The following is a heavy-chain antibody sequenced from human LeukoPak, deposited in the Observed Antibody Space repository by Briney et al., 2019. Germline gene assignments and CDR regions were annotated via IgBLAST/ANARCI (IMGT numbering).Heavy chain of an antibody. V-gene: IGHV4-59*08. CDR2: IYYSGST. Sequence: SETLSLTCTVSGGSISSYYWSWIRQSPWKGLEWIGHIYYSGSTNYNPSPKSRVTISVDTSKNQFSLKLTSVTAADTAVYYCARLGCSGGSCYDDYWGQGTLVTVSS. J-gene: IGHJ4*02. CDR3: ARLGCSGGSCYDDY. D-gene: IGHD2-15*01. CDR1: GGSISSYY.